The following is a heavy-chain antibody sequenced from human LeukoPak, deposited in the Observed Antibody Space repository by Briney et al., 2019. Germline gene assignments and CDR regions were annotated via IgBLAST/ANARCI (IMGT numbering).Heavy chain of an antibody. CDR3: ARARCVNSFYAFDI. D-gene: IGHD2/OR15-2a*01. J-gene: IGHJ3*02. V-gene: IGHV4-59*01. Sequence: SETLSLTCTVSGGSISSYYWSWIRLPPGKGLEWIGYLSKSGNTNYSPSLKSRVTIFGDTSKNQFFLKLSSVTAADTAMYYCARARCVNSFYAFDIWGQATLVTVSS. CDR2: LSKSGNT. CDR1: GGSISSYY.